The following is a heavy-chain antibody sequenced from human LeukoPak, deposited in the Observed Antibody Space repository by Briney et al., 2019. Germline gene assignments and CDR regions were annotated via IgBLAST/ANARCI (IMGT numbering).Heavy chain of an antibody. CDR2: INPNSGGT. J-gene: IGHJ5*02. V-gene: IGHV1-2*02. D-gene: IGHD2-2*02. Sequence: GASVKVSCKASGYTFTGYYMHWVRQAPGQGLEWMGWINPNSGGTNYAQKFQGRVTMTRDTSISTAYMELSRLRSDDTAVYYCASTIVVVPAAISGTHQYNWFDPWGQGTLVTVSS. CDR1: GYTFTGYY. CDR3: ASTIVVVPAAISGTHQYNWFDP.